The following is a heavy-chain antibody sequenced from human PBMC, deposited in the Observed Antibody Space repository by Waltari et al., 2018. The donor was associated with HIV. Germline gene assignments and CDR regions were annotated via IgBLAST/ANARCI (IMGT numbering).Heavy chain of an antibody. CDR2: IIPNGADT. D-gene: IGHD4-4*01. Sequence: LESGGGLVQTGGSLRLSCAASGCTFSDFDWGWVGQATGKGLEWVSCIIPNGADTFYPDSVKGRFIISRDNFKRTLYLQMSSLSAEDTAKYFCAKQYSAAWSDVFDILDQGTMVSVSS. CDR1: GCTFSDFD. V-gene: IGHV3-23*01. J-gene: IGHJ3*02. CDR3: AKQYSAAWSDVFDI.